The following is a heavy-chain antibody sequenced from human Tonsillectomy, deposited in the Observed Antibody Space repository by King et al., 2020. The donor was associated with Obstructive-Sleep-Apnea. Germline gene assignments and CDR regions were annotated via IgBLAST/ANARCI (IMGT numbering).Heavy chain of an antibody. Sequence: VQLVESGGGLVQPGGSLRLSCAASGFTFSSYSMNWVRQAPGKGLEWVSYISSSSRTIHYADSVQGRFTISRDNAKNSLYLQMNSLRAEATAVYYCARDRLLWFAEPLDYWGQGTLVTVSS. D-gene: IGHD3-10*01. V-gene: IGHV3-48*04. CDR1: GFTFSSYS. J-gene: IGHJ4*02. CDR2: ISSSSRTI. CDR3: ARDRLLWFAEPLDY.